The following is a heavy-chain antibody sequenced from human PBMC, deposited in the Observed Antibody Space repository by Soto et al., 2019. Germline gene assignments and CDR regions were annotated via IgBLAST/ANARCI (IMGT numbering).Heavy chain of an antibody. J-gene: IGHJ4*02. CDR3: ARESSSTVTTGGGGSAKDY. V-gene: IGHV3-30-3*01. Sequence: QVHLVESGGGVVQPGRSLRLSCAASGLTFSNYAMHWVRQAPGKGLEWVAFISYDGTNRCYPDSVKGRITISRDNSKNTLYLQMNSLKTEDTAVYYCARESSSTVTTGGGGSAKDYWGQGTLVTVSS. D-gene: IGHD4-17*01. CDR1: GLTFSNYA. CDR2: ISYDGTNR.